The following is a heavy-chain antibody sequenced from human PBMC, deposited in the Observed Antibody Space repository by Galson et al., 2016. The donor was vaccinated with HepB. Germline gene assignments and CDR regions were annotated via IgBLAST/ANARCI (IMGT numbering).Heavy chain of an antibody. Sequence: SETLSLTCTVSGGSISSSSSYWGWIRQPPAKGLEWIGYIYYTGDTNYNPSVKSGVTISLDASKNLFSLRLTSVAAADTAVYYCARDQGDYFDIWGRGALFTVSS. J-gene: IGHJ2*01. CDR2: IYYTGDT. CDR3: ARDQGDYFDI. V-gene: IGHV4-61*01. CDR1: GGSISSSSSY.